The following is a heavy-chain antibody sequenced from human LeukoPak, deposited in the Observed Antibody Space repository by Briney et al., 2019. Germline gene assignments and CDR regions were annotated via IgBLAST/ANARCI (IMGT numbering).Heavy chain of an antibody. V-gene: IGHV3-20*04. J-gene: IGHJ6*01. Sequence: GGSLRLSCAASGFTFDDYGMSWVRQAPGKGLEWVSGINWNGGSTGYADSVKGRFTISRDNAKNTLFLQMNRLRVEDSAVYYCARGYSSSWSASHYYGMDVWGQGTTVTVSS. D-gene: IGHD2-2*01. CDR2: INWNGGST. CDR3: ARGYSSSWSASHYYGMDV. CDR1: GFTFDDYG.